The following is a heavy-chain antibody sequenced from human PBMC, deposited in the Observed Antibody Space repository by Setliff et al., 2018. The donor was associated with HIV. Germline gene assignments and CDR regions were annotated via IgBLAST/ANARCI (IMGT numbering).Heavy chain of an antibody. J-gene: IGHJ6*04. CDR3: ARGWATGADSSPLDV. D-gene: IGHD6-19*01. Sequence: GASVKVSCKASGYTFNGYYMHWVRQAPGQGLEWMGRINPNSGGTKYGQKFQGRVTMTRDTSMSTAYMELNRLISGDTAVYYCARGWATGADSSPLDVWGKGTTVTVSS. CDR1: GYTFNGYY. V-gene: IGHV1-2*06. CDR2: INPNSGGT.